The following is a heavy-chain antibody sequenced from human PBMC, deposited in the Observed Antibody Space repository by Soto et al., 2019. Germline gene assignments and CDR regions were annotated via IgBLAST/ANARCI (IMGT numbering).Heavy chain of an antibody. Sequence: PGGSLRLSCLASGVTFSSYAMSWVRQVPGKGLEWVSGISGSGGTTYYADSVKGRFTISRDNSKNTLYLQMNSLRAEDTAVYFCAKQRAGFGSGSDTYYFDYWGQGTLVTVSS. J-gene: IGHJ4*02. CDR3: AKQRAGFGSGSDTYYFDY. V-gene: IGHV3-23*01. CDR2: ISGSGGTT. CDR1: GVTFSSYA. D-gene: IGHD3-10*01.